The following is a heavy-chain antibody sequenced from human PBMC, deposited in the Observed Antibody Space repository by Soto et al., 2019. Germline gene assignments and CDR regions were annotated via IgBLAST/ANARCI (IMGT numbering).Heavy chain of an antibody. D-gene: IGHD5-12*01. V-gene: IGHV4-59*01. J-gene: IGHJ6*02. CDR2: IFYSGST. Sequence: QVQLQESGPGLVKPSETLSLTCTVSGGSITTFYWSWIRQPPGKGLEWLGYIFYSGSTNYNPSLKSRVTISVDTSKTQFSLKLSAVSAADTAVYYCARDLGGYVDDYYYGMDVWGQGTTVTVSS. CDR1: GGSITTFY. CDR3: ARDLGGYVDDYYYGMDV.